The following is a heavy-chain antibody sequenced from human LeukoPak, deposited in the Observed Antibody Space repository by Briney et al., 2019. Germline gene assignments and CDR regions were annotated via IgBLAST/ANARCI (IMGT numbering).Heavy chain of an antibody. CDR2: ISYDGSNK. CDR1: GFTFSSYG. J-gene: IGHJ4*02. D-gene: IGHD3-22*01. Sequence: GGSLRLSCAASGFTFSSYGMHWVRQAPGKGLEWVAVISYDGSNKYYADSVKGRFTISRDNSKNTLYLQMNSLRAEDTAVYYCAKDHNYYDSSGLTDYWGQGTLVTVSS. V-gene: IGHV3-30*18. CDR3: AKDHNYYDSSGLTDY.